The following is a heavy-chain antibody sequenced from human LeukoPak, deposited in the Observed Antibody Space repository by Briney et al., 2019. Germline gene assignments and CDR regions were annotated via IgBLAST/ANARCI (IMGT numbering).Heavy chain of an antibody. V-gene: IGHV3-15*01. CDR2: IKSETDGGTT. J-gene: IGHJ4*02. CDR3: TTPPGYYDISQFDY. Sequence: GGSLRLSCAASGFTFSNAWMTWVRQAPGKGLEWVGHIKSETDGGTTDYAAPVKGRFTISRDDSKNTLYLQMDSLKTEDTAVYYCTTPPGYYDISQFDYWGQGTLVTVSS. D-gene: IGHD3-22*01. CDR1: GFTFSNAW.